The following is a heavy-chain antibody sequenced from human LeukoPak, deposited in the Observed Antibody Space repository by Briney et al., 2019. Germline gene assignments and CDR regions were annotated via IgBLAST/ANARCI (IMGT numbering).Heavy chain of an antibody. CDR1: GFTFSSYA. V-gene: IGHV3-53*01. D-gene: IGHD2-15*01. Sequence: GGSLRLSCAASGFTFSSYAMSWVRQAPGKGLEWVSVIYSGGSTYYADSVKGRFTISRDNSKNTLYLQMNSLRAEDTAVYYCASGRLDYFDYWGQGTLVTVSS. CDR2: IYSGGST. J-gene: IGHJ4*02. CDR3: ASGRLDYFDY.